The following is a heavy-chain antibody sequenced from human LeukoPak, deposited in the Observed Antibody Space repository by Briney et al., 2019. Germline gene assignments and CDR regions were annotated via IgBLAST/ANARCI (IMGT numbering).Heavy chain of an antibody. CDR2: INTISGGT. Sequence: ASVKVSCKASGYTFTAYYIHWVRQAPGQGLEWIGWINTISGGTSYAQKFQGRVTMTRDTSISTAYMELSRLTSDDTAVYYCARGREVAGTVGYWGHGTLVTVSS. J-gene: IGHJ4*01. D-gene: IGHD6-19*01. CDR1: GYTFTAYY. V-gene: IGHV1-2*02. CDR3: ARGREVAGTVGY.